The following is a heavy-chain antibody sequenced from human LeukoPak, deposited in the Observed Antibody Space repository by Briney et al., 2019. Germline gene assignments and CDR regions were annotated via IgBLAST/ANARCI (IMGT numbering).Heavy chain of an antibody. J-gene: IGHJ6*02. V-gene: IGHV1-18*01. CDR3: ARDPCSSTSCYYYYGMDV. CDR1: GYTFTSYG. D-gene: IGHD2-2*01. CDR2: ISAYNGNT. Sequence: ASVKVSCKASGYTFTSYGISWVRQAPGQGLEWMGWISAYNGNTNYAQKLQGRVTMTTDTSTSTAYMELRSLRSDDTAVYYCARDPCSSTSCYYYYGMDVWSQGTTVTVSS.